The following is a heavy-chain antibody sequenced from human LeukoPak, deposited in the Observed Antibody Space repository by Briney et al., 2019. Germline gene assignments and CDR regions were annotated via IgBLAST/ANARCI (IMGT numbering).Heavy chain of an antibody. CDR2: MNPNSGNT. V-gene: IGHV1-8*01. D-gene: IGHD3-3*01. CDR1: GYTFTSYD. CDR3: ARGLYYDFWSGYYSYYYYYMDV. J-gene: IGHJ6*03. Sequence: ASVKVSRKASGYTFTSYDINWVRQATGQGLEWMGWMNPNSGNTGYAQKFQGRVTMTRNTSISTAYMELSSLRSEDTAVYYCARGLYYDFWSGYYSYYYYYMDVWGKGTTVTVSS.